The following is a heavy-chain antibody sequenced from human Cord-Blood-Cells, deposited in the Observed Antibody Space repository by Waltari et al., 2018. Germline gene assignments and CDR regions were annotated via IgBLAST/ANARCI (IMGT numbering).Heavy chain of an antibody. D-gene: IGHD3-16*01. CDR3: ARGRLQGGGSYWYFDL. CDR2: MNPTVSNI. Sequence: QVQLVQSGAEVKKPGASVKVSCKASGYTFTSYDINWVRQATGQGLEWMGVMNPTVSNIGIAKNVPGRVTITRNTSISTAYMELRSLRSEDTAVYYCARGRLQGGGSYWYFDLWGRDTLVTVSS. J-gene: IGHJ2*01. CDR1: GYTFTSYD. V-gene: IGHV1-8*03.